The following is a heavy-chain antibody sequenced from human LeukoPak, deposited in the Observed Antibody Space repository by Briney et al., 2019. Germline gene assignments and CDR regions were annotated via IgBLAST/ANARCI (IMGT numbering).Heavy chain of an antibody. V-gene: IGHV4-34*01. Sequence: SETLSLTCAVYGGSFSGYYWSWIRQPPGKGLEWIGEINHSGSTNYNPSLKSRVTISVDTSKNQFSLKLSSVTAADTAVYYCASTDYYDSSGRNWFDPWGQGTPVTVSS. J-gene: IGHJ5*02. CDR2: INHSGST. CDR1: GGSFSGYY. CDR3: ASTDYYDSSGRNWFDP. D-gene: IGHD3-22*01.